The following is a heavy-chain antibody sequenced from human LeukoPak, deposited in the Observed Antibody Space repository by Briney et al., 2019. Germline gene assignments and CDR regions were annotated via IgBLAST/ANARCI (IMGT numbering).Heavy chain of an antibody. CDR2: ISYDGSNK. V-gene: IGHV3-30-3*01. Sequence: GGSLRLSCAASGFTFSSYAVHWVRQAPAKGLEWVAVISYDGSNKYYADAVKGRFTISRDNSKNSLYLQMNSLRAEDTAVYYCARAYGSSGYYYLREYYFDYWGQGTLVTVSP. J-gene: IGHJ4*02. D-gene: IGHD3-22*01. CDR1: GFTFSSYA. CDR3: ARAYGSSGYYYLREYYFDY.